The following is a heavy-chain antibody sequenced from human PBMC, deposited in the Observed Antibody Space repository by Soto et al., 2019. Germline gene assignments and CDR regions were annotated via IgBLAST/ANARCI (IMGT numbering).Heavy chain of an antibody. CDR3: ARGSYYYDISGYYHY. CDR2: IYYSGST. Sequence: PSETLSPPCTVSVGSIRSSSYYWGWIRQPPGKGLEWIGCIYYSGSTSYNPSLKSRVTISVDTSKNQFSLKLSSVTAADTAVYYCARGSYYYDISGYYHYWGQGTLVTVSS. CDR1: VGSIRSSSYY. V-gene: IGHV4-39*07. D-gene: IGHD3-22*01. J-gene: IGHJ4*02.